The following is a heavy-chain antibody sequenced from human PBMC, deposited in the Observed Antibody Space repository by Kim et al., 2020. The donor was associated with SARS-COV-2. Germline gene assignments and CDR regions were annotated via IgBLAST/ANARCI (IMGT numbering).Heavy chain of an antibody. CDR1: GFTFSSYS. V-gene: IGHV3-74*01. Sequence: GGSLRLSCAASGFTFSSYSMYWVRQAPGKGLLYVSRINNDGSNTFYADSVKGQFTISRDNAKNTLYLQMNNLRVEDTAVYFCARGAIGAFDIWGQGTLVT. D-gene: IGHD2-21*01. CDR3: ARGAIGAFDI. J-gene: IGHJ3*02. CDR2: INNDGSNT.